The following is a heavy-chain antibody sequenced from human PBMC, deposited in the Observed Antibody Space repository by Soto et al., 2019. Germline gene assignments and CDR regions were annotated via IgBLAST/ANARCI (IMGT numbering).Heavy chain of an antibody. CDR1: GFDFGDYY. V-gene: IGHV3-11*01. CDR2: IDSGDGTT. D-gene: IGHD6-13*01. CDR3: VRSYYSSSWFPFDR. Sequence: LRLSCTGSGFDFGDYYMSWIRQAPGKGLEWVSYIDSGDGTTYYTDSVKGRFTISRDNAKKTVYLQMSSLRVEDTALYYCVRSYYSSSWFPFDRWGQGTLVTVSS. J-gene: IGHJ4*02.